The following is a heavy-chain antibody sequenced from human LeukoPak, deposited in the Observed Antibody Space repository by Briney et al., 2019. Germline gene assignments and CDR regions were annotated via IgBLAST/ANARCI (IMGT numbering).Heavy chain of an antibody. CDR3: ARDQYDSVWGSYRPYFDF. V-gene: IGHV1-18*04. CDR1: GYTFSSYG. J-gene: IGHJ4*02. D-gene: IGHD3-16*02. CDR2: ISPYSGDT. Sequence: ASVKVSCKASGYTFSSYGISWVRQAPGQGLEWMGSISPYSGDTKYAERLQDRVIMTTDTSTRTAYMELRSLTSDDTAVFYCARDQYDSVWGSYRPYFDFWGQGTLVTVSS.